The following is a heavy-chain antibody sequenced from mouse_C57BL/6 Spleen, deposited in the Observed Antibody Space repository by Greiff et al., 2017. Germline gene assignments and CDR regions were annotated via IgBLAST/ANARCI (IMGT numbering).Heavy chain of an antibody. D-gene: IGHD1-1*01. V-gene: IGHV1-67*01. J-gene: IGHJ4*01. CDR3: ARGAGAYYGRSYVEAMDY. Sequence: QVQLQQSGPELVRPGVSVKISCKGSGYTFTDYAMHWVKQSHAQSLEWIGVISTSYGDASYNQKFKDKATMTVDKSSSTAYMELARLTSEDSAVYYCARGAGAYYGRSYVEAMDYWGQGTSVTVSS. CDR1: GYTFTDYA. CDR2: ISTSYGDA.